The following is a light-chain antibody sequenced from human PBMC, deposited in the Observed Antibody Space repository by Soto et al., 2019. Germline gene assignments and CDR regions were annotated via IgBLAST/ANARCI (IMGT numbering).Light chain of an antibody. V-gene: IGKV2-30*02. J-gene: IGKJ2*01. CDR2: QVC. CDR1: RSLVHSDGNIY. CDR3: LQATHWPHT. Sequence: DVVLTQSPLSLSVTLGQPASISCGSSRSLVHSDGNIYLIWFQQRPGQSPRRLIYQVCNRDSGVQDRFSGSGSVTDFTLKIRRVEAEDVGVYYCLQATHWPHTFGQGTKVDI.